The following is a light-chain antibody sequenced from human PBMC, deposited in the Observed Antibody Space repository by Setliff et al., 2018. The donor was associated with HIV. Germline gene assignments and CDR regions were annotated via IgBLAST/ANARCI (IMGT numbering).Light chain of an antibody. CDR1: SSNIGAGYD. J-gene: IGLJ1*01. Sequence: QSALTQPPSLSGAPGQRVTISCTGSSSNIGAGYDVHWYKQLPGTAPKLLIYGYNNRPSGVPDRFSGSKSGTSASLAITGLQAEDEADYYCQSYDSRLSGYVFGTGTKVPS. CDR3: QSYDSRLSGYV. CDR2: GYN. V-gene: IGLV1-40*01.